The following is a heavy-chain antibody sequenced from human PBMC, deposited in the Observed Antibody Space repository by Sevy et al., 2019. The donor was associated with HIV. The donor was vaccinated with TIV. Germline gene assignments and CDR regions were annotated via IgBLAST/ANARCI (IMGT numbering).Heavy chain of an antibody. J-gene: IGHJ4*02. CDR3: ARVPGGERLYYFDS. V-gene: IGHV4-30-4*01. D-gene: IGHD1-26*01. Sequence: SETLSLTCTCSGGSISSGDYYWSWIRQPPGKGLEWIGYIYYSGSTYYNSSLKSRVTISVDTSKNQFSLRLNSVTAADTAVYYCARVPGGERLYYFDSWGRGTLVTVSS. CDR2: IYYSGST. CDR1: GGSISSGDYY.